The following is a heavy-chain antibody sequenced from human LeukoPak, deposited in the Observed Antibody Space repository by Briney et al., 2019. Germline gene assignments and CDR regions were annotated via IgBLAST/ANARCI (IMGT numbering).Heavy chain of an antibody. CDR3: ARDLRENEKWFGEPSPFDY. Sequence: GGSLRLSCAASGFTFSSYAMHWVRQAPGKGLEWVAVISYDGSNKYYPDSAKGRFTVSRDNSKNTLFLQMNSLRAEDTAVYYCARDLRENEKWFGEPSPFDYWGQGTLVTDSS. J-gene: IGHJ4*02. V-gene: IGHV3-30*04. CDR2: ISYDGSNK. CDR1: GFTFSSYA. D-gene: IGHD3-10*01.